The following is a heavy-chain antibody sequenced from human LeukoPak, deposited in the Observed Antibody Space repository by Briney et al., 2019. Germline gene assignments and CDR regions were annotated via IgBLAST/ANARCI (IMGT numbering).Heavy chain of an antibody. CDR1: GFTFSSYG. CDR3: ARYLVGYYDSSGPGDY. Sequence: GGSLRLFCAASGFTFSSYGMHWVRQAPGKGLEWVAVIWYDGSNKYYADSVKGRFTISRDNSKNTLYLQMNSLRAEDTAVYYCARYLVGYYDSSGPGDYWGQGTLVTVSS. J-gene: IGHJ4*02. V-gene: IGHV3-33*01. CDR2: IWYDGSNK. D-gene: IGHD3-22*01.